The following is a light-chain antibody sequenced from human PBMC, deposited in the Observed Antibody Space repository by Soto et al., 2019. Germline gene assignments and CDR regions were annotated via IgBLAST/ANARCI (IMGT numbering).Light chain of an antibody. J-gene: IGKJ3*01. V-gene: IGKV3-20*01. CDR2: GAS. Sequence: EIVLTQSPGTLSLSPGERATLSCRASQSVNSNYLAWYQHQPGQAPRLLIFGASYRATGIPDRFSGSGSGTDFTFTISRLEPEDFAVYYCQHYDTSPPEFTFGPGTKVDIK. CDR3: QHYDTSPPEFT. CDR1: QSVNSNY.